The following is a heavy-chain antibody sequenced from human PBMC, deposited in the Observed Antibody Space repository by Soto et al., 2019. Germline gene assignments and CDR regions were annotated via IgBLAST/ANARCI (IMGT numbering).Heavy chain of an antibody. Sequence: QAGGSLRLSCAASGFTFSSYAMSWVRQAPGKGLEWVSAISGSGGSTYYADSVKGRFSTSRDNSKNTLYLQMNSLRAEDTAVYYCAKEIEVVYYYGMDVWDQGTTVTVSS. CDR2: ISGSGGST. CDR3: AKEIEVVYYYGMDV. J-gene: IGHJ6*02. D-gene: IGHD3-22*01. CDR1: GFTFSSYA. V-gene: IGHV3-23*01.